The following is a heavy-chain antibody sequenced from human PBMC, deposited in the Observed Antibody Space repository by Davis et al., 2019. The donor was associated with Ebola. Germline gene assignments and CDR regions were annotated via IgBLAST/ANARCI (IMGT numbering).Heavy chain of an antibody. CDR1: GFRFTNSA. J-gene: IGHJ4*02. CDR2: IIVASGNT. D-gene: IGHD2-15*01. Sequence: SVQVSCKTSGFRFTNSAVQWVRQAPGERLEWIGWIIVASGNTKYAQNLQGRLTITTDTSTGTAYMELSSLTTEDTAVYYCAAEDYNDGTCCSFDYWGQGTLVTVSS. V-gene: IGHV1-58*01. CDR3: AAEDYNDGTCCSFDY.